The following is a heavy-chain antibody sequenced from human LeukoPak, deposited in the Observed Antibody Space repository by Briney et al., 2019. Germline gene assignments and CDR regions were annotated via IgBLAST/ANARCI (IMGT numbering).Heavy chain of an antibody. Sequence: SETLSLTCAVYGGSFSGYYWSWIRQPPGKGLEWIGEINHSGSTNYNPSLKSRVTISVDTSKNQFSLKLSSVTAADTAVYYCARLLEGVGAFDIWGQGTMVTVSS. CDR1: GGSFSGYY. V-gene: IGHV4-34*01. D-gene: IGHD3-10*01. CDR2: INHSGST. J-gene: IGHJ3*02. CDR3: ARLLEGVGAFDI.